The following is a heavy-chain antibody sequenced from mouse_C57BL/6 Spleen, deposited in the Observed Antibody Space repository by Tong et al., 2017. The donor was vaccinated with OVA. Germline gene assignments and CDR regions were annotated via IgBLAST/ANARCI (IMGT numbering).Heavy chain of an antibody. Sequence: VQLQESGAELVRPGASVTLSCKASGYTFTDYEMHWVKQTPVHGLEWIGAIDPETGGTAYNQKFKGKATLTVDQSSSTAYMQLNSLTSEDSAVYYCARLRPYAMDYWGQGTSVTVSS. CDR3: ARLRPYAMDY. CDR2: IDPETGGT. D-gene: IGHD1-2*01. V-gene: IGHV1-15*01. J-gene: IGHJ4*01. CDR1: GYTFTDYE.